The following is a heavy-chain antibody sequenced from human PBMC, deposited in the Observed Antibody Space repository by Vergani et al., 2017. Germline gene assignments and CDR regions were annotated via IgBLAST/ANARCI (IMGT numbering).Heavy chain of an antibody. V-gene: IGHV4-34*01. D-gene: IGHD3-22*01. CDR3: AIYYYDSSGYYQNDY. CDR1: GGSFSGYY. CDR2: INHSGST. Sequence: QVQLQQWGAGLLKPSETLSLTCAVDGGSFSGYYWSWIRQPPGKGLEWIGEINHSGSTNYNPSLKSRVTISVDTSKNQFSLKLSSVTAADTAVYYCAIYYYDSSGYYQNDYWGQGTLVTVSS. J-gene: IGHJ4*02.